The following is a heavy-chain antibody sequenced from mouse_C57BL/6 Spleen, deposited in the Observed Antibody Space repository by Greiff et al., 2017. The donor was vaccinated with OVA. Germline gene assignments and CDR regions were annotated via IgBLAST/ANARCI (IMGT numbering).Heavy chain of an antibody. CDR1: GFSLTRSG. J-gene: IGHJ4*01. CDR2: IWRGGST. Sequence: QVQLQQSGPGLVQPSQSLSITCTVSGFSLTRSGVHWVRQSPGTGLEWLGVIWRGGSTDYNAAFMSRLSITKDNSKSQVFFKMNSLQADDTAIYYCAKEGYDGYLYAMDCWGQGTSVTVSS. D-gene: IGHD2-3*01. CDR3: AKEGYDGYLYAMDC. V-gene: IGHV2-5*01.